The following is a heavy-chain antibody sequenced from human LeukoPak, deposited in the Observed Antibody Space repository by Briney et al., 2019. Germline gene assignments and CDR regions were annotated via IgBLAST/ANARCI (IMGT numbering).Heavy chain of an antibody. CDR1: GDSVTNHY. V-gene: IGHV4-59*02. Sequence: SETLSLTCIVSGDSVTNHYWSLIRQPPGKGLEWIGYIYYSGSINYNPSLKSRVTISVDTSRNQFSMKLNSVTAADTAVYYCAGSGGLANQGAVFDYWGQGTLVTVSS. J-gene: IGHJ4*02. D-gene: IGHD3-10*01. CDR3: AGSGGLANQGAVFDY. CDR2: IYYSGSI.